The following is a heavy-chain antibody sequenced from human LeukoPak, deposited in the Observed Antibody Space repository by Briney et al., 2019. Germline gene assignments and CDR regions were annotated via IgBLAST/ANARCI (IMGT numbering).Heavy chain of an antibody. CDR1: GGSISSYF. J-gene: IGHJ4*02. V-gene: IGHV4-59*01. CDR3: ATNVFHGSGSYYFDY. D-gene: IGHD3-10*01. Sequence: SETLSLTCTVSGGSISSYFWSWIRQPPGKGLEWIGYIYYSGSTNYNPSLKSRVTISVDTSKNQFSLKLSSVTAADTAVYYCATNVFHGSGSYYFDYWGQGTLVTVSS. CDR2: IYYSGST.